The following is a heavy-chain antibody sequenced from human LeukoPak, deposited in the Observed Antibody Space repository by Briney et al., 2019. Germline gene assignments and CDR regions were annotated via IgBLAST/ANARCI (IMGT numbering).Heavy chain of an antibody. CDR3: ARESVTYGVHV. CDR2: LYYSGNT. Sequence: SETLSLTCTVSGGSISSGGYYWIWIRQHPGKGLEWIGYLYYSGNTYYNPSLKSRVAVSVDTSKNQFSLKLTSVTAADTAVYYCARESVTYGVHVWGQGTTVTVSS. D-gene: IGHD5/OR15-5a*01. J-gene: IGHJ6*02. CDR1: GGSISSGGYY. V-gene: IGHV4-31*03.